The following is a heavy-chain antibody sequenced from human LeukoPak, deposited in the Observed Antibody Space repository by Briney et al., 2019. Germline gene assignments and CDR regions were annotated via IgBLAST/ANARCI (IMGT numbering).Heavy chain of an antibody. J-gene: IGHJ4*02. D-gene: IGHD3-9*01. CDR1: GFTFSSYA. Sequence: GGSLRLSCAASGFTFSSYAMHWVRHAPGMGLEWVAVISYDGSNKYYADSVKGRFTITRDNSKNTLYLQMNSLRAEDTAVYYCARVPAVLRYFDWLLPTGLGYYWGQGTLVTVSS. CDR2: ISYDGSNK. CDR3: ARVPAVLRYFDWLLPTGLGYY. V-gene: IGHV3-30-3*01.